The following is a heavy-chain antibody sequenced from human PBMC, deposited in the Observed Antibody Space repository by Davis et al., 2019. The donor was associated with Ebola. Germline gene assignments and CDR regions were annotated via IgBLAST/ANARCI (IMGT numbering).Heavy chain of an antibody. CDR1: GYTFTTDW. CDR3: ARRTLGTSMVNYYFDY. D-gene: IGHD5-18*01. J-gene: IGHJ4*02. CDR2: IWPRDSDT. V-gene: IGHV5-51*01. Sequence: PGGSLRLSCKASGYTFTTDWIGWVRQTPGKGLEWLGIIWPRDSDTRYSSSFEGQVTISVDKSISTAYLQWSSLKASDSARYYCARRTLGTSMVNYYFDYWGQGILVTVSS.